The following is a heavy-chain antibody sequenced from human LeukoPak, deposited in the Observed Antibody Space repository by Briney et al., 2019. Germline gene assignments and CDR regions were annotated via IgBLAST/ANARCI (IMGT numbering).Heavy chain of an antibody. CDR2: IYYSGST. D-gene: IGHD3-10*01. Sequence: SQTLSLTCTVSGGSISSYYWSWIRQPPGKGLEWIGYIYYSGSTNYNPSLKSRVTISVDTSKNQFSLKLSSVTAADTAVYYCARLMVRGVNDAFDIWGQGTMVTVSS. CDR1: GGSISSYY. CDR3: ARLMVRGVNDAFDI. V-gene: IGHV4-59*08. J-gene: IGHJ3*02.